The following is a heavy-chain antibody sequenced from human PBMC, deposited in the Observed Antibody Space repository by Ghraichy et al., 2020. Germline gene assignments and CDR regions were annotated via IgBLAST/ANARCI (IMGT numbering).Heavy chain of an antibody. CDR2: IKEDGSEQ. D-gene: IGHD5-24*01. V-gene: IGHV3-7*03. CDR1: AFTFSGSW. Sequence: GGSLRLSSAAPAFTFSGSWMSWVRQAPGKGLEWVANIKEDGSEQYYVDSVKGRFTISRDNAKNSLYLQMNSLRVDDTAVYYCAREEIWGQGTLVTVSS. J-gene: IGHJ4*02. CDR3: AREEI.